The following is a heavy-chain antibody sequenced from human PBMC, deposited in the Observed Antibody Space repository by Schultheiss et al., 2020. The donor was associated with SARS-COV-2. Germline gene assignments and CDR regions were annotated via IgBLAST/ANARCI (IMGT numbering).Heavy chain of an antibody. CDR1: GGSFSGYY. D-gene: IGHD4-23*01. J-gene: IGHJ6*03. CDR3: ARRSGNGYYYYMDV. CDR2: IYYSGST. V-gene: IGHV4-59*08. Sequence: SQTLSLTCAVYGGSFSGYYWSWIRQPPGKGLEWIGYIYYSGSTYYNPSLKSRVTISVDTSKNQFSLKLSSVTAADTAVYYCARRSGNGYYYYMDVWGKGTTVTVSS.